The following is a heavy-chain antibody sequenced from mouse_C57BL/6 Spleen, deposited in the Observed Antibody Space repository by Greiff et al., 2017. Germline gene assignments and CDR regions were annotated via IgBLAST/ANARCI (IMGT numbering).Heavy chain of an antibody. D-gene: IGHD1-1*01. J-gene: IGHJ1*03. CDR1: GFTFSSYA. Sequence: EVHLVESGGGLVKPGGSLKLSCAASGFTFSSYAMSWVRQTPEKRLEWVATISAGGSYTYYPDNVQGRFTVSRDNAKNNLYLQMSHLKSENTALYYFARPHCGSSYGWYFDVWGTGTTVTVSS. CDR3: ARPHCGSSYGWYFDV. V-gene: IGHV5-4*01. CDR2: ISAGGSYT.